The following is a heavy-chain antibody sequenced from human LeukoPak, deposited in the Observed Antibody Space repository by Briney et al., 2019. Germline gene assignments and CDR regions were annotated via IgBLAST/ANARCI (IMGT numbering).Heavy chain of an antibody. D-gene: IGHD1-1*01. CDR1: GFTFSQDW. J-gene: IGHJ4*02. V-gene: IGHV3-15*01. Sequence: GGSLRLSCAGSGFTFSQDWMSWVRQVPGKGLEWLGLIKNKIDGGTTDYAVTVKGRFTISRDDSKNTLYLQMNSLKTGDTAVYYCSKYNPYDALDYWGQGTLVTFSS. CDR3: SKYNPYDALDY. CDR2: IKNKIDGGTT.